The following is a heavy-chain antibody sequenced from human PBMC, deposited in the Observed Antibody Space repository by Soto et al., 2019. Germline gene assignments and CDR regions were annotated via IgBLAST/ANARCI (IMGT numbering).Heavy chain of an antibody. J-gene: IGHJ3*02. CDR2: IFDSGST. CDR1: GGSISGGVHS. V-gene: IGHV4-30-4*01. Sequence: SETLSLTCTVSGGSISGGVHSWGWIRQPPGKGLEWIGHIFDSGSTYYNPSLKSRLTISVDTSKNQFSLKLSSVTAADTAVYYCARVLATMIVVDAFDIWGQGTMVTVSS. CDR3: ARVLATMIVVDAFDI. D-gene: IGHD3-22*01.